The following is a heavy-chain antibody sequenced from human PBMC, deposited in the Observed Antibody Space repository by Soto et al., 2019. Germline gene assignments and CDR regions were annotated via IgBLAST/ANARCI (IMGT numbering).Heavy chain of an antibody. Sequence: GGSLRLSCAASGFTFSSYWMHWVRQAPGKGLVWVSRINSDGSSTSYADSVKGRFTISRDNAKNTLYLQMNSLRAEDTAVYYCAREFDYGDPNFDYWGQGTLVTVSS. CDR3: AREFDYGDPNFDY. CDR1: GFTFSSYW. D-gene: IGHD4-17*01. J-gene: IGHJ4*02. V-gene: IGHV3-74*01. CDR2: INSDGSST.